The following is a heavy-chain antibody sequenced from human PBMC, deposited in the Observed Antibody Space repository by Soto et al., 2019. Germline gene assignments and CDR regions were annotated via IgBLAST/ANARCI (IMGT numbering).Heavy chain of an antibody. D-gene: IGHD3-22*01. J-gene: IGHJ4*02. CDR2: IWYDGSNK. V-gene: IGHV3-33*01. CDR1: GFTFSSYG. Sequence: GGSLRLSCAASGFTFSSYGMHWVRQAPGKGLEWVAVIWYDGSNKYYADSVKGRFTISRDNSKNTLYLQMNSLRAEDTAVYYCAREVTYYYDSSGYYYIDYWGQGTLVTVSS. CDR3: AREVTYYYDSSGYYYIDY.